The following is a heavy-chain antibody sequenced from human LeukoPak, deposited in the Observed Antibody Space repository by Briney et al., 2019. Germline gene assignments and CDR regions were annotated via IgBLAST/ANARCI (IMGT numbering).Heavy chain of an antibody. D-gene: IGHD2-15*01. CDR2: INPNSGGT. CDR3: ARGPYYCSGGSCYRYYFDY. CDR1: GYTFTGYY. J-gene: IGHJ4*02. V-gene: IGHV1-2*02. Sequence: ASVTVSCKASGYTFTGYYMHWVRQAPGQGLEWMGWINPNSGGTNYAQKFQGRVTMTRDTSISTAYMELSGLRSDDTAVYYCARGPYYCSGGSCYRYYFDYWGQGTLVTVSS.